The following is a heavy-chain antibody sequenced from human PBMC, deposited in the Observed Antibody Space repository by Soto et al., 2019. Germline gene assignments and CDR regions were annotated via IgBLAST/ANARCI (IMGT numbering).Heavy chain of an antibody. V-gene: IGHV1-18*01. CDR2: ISAYNGNT. J-gene: IGHJ6*03. CDR3: ARDGAARPHPLGGYYYYMDV. Sequence: GASVKVSCKASGYTFTSYGISWVRQAPGQGLEWMGWISAYNGNTNYAQKLQGRVTMTTDTSTSTAYMELRSLRSDDTAVYYCARDGAARPHPLGGYYYYMDVWGKGTTVTVSS. D-gene: IGHD6-6*01. CDR1: GYTFTSYG.